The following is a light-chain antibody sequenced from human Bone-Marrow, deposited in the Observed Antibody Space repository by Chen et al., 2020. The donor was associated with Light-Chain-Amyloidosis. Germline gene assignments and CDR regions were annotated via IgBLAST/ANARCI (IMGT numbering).Light chain of an antibody. Sequence: SYVLTQPSSVSVAPGQTATIACGGNNIGSTSVHWYQQTPGQAPLLVVYADSDRPSGIPERLSGLNSGNTATLNISRVEAGDEADYSCQVWDRSSDRPVFGGGIKLTVL. V-gene: IGLV3-21*02. CDR3: QVWDRSSDRPV. J-gene: IGLJ3*02. CDR2: ADS. CDR1: NIGSTS.